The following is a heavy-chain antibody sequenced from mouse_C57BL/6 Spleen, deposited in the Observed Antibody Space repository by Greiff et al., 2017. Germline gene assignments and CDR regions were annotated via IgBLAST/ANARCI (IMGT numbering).Heavy chain of an antibody. D-gene: IGHD2-5*01. J-gene: IGHJ1*03. Sequence: VQLQQSGPELVKPGASVKIPCKASGYTFTDYNMDWVKQSHGKSLEWIGDITPNNGGTIYNQKFKGKATLTVDKSSSTAYMELRSLTAEDTAVYYCARDYSNYGWYFDVWGTGTTVTVSS. V-gene: IGHV1-18*01. CDR2: ITPNNGGT. CDR3: ARDYSNYGWYFDV. CDR1: GYTFTDYN.